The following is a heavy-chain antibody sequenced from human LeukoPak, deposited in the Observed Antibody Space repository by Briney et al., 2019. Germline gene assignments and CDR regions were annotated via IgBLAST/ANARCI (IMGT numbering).Heavy chain of an antibody. CDR1: GFTFSNAW. D-gene: IGHD3-10*01. J-gene: IGHJ4*02. CDR3: TTDMEVLLWFGELPDRDY. CDR2: IKSKTDGGTT. V-gene: IGHV3-15*07. Sequence: PGGSLRLSCAASGFTFSNAWMNWVRQAPGKGLEWVGRIKSKTDGGTTDYAAPVKGRFTISRDDSKNTLYLQMNSLKTEDTAVYYCTTDMEVLLWFGELPDRDYWGQGTLVTVSS.